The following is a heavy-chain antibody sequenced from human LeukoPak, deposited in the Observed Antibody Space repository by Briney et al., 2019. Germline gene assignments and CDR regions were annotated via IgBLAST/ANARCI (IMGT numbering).Heavy chain of an antibody. CDR2: ISGSGGST. CDR3: AKDRPVYSGSYWY. D-gene: IGHD1-26*01. V-gene: IGHV3-23*01. CDR1: GFTVSSNY. Sequence: GGSLRLSCAASGFTVSSNYMSWVRQAPGKGPEWVSAISGSGGSTYYADSVKGRFTISRDNSKNTLYLQMNSLRAEDTAVYYCAKDRPVYSGSYWYWGQGTLVTVSS. J-gene: IGHJ4*02.